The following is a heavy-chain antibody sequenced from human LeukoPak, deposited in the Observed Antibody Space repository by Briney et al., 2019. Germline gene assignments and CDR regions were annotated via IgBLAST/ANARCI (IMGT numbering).Heavy chain of an antibody. CDR3: AKDIDYGGAN. D-gene: IGHD4-23*01. V-gene: IGHV3-21*01. CDR2: ISSSSSYI. CDR1: GFTFSSYS. Sequence: KPGGSLRLSCAASGFTFSSYSMNWVRQAPGKGLEWVSSISSSSSYIYYADSVKGRFTISRDNSKNTLYLQMNSLRAEDTAVYYCAKDIDYGGANWGQGTLVIVSS. J-gene: IGHJ4*02.